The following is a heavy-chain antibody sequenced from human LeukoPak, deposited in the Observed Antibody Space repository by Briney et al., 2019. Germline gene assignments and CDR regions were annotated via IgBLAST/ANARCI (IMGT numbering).Heavy chain of an antibody. CDR1: GFNFANHA. J-gene: IGHJ4*02. CDR3: AKYDYGGNPNEYYFDY. D-gene: IGHD4-23*01. Sequence: PGGSLRLSCAASGFNFANHAMSWVRQAPGKGLEWVSTIGDNGDSTYYADSVKGRFTISRNNSKNTLDLQMNSLRAQDTAVYYCAKYDYGGNPNEYYFDYWGQGTLVTVSS. CDR2: IGDNGDST. V-gene: IGHV3-23*01.